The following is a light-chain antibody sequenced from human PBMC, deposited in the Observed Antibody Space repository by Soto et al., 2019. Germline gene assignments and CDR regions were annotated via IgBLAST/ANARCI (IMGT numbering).Light chain of an antibody. CDR2: EVS. Sequence: DIVMTQTPLSLSVTPGQPASISCKSTQSLLHGDGKTYLYWYLQKPGQAPQRLIIEVSSRFSGVPDRFSGSGSRPDFAPKISLVEAEDVGLYYCMQNVQHSFTFGPGTKVESK. CDR3: MQNVQHSFT. CDR1: QSLLHGDGKTY. J-gene: IGKJ3*01. V-gene: IGKV2D-29*01.